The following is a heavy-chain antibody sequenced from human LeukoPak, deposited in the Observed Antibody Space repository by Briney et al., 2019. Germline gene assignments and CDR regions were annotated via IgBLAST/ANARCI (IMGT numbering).Heavy chain of an antibody. CDR1: GGSISTGGYF. Sequence: SQTLSLTCTVSGGSISTGGYFWSWIRQPPGKGLEWIAFIYYNGGTYYNPSLKSRVSISVDTSKNQFSLKLSSVTAADTAVYYCAREYCSSTSCYQWFDPWGQGTLVTVSS. CDR2: IYYNGGT. J-gene: IGHJ5*02. V-gene: IGHV4-31*03. CDR3: AREYCSSTSCYQWFDP. D-gene: IGHD2-2*01.